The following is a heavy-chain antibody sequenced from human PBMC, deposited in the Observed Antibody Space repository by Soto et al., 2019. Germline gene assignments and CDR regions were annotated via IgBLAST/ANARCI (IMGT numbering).Heavy chain of an antibody. J-gene: IGHJ4*02. CDR2: INLSGGSS. D-gene: IGHD3-22*01. Sequence: QVQLVQSGAEVKKPGASVKVSCKASGYTFSNFCIHWVRQAPGQGLEWMGIINLSGGSSSYAQQFQGRLTMTRDTSTSTVYTEQSSLRSEDTAVHYCARADYYGSSGYHLDYWGQGTLVTVSS. CDR3: ARADYYGSSGYHLDY. CDR1: GYTFSNFC. V-gene: IGHV1-46*01.